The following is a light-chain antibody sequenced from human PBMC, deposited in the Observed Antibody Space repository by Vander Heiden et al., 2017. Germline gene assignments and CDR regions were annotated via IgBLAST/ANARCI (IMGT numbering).Light chain of an antibody. CDR2: KAS. J-gene: IGKJ3*01. V-gene: IGKV1-5*03. CDR3: QQDNSSSFT. Sequence: DIHMTQLPSTLSASVGDRVTITCRASQSISRWLDWYQQKPGKAPKLLIYKASSLESGVPSRFSGSGSGTEFTLTISSLQPEDFATYYCQQDNSSSFTFGHGTKVDIK. CDR1: QSISRW.